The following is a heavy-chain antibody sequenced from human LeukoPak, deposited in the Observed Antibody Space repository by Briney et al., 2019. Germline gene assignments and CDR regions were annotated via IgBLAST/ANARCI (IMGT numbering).Heavy chain of an antibody. J-gene: IGHJ3*02. CDR2: ISSSSTYI. D-gene: IGHD3-10*01. CDR3: ARANLGFGELSFDFDAFNI. CDR1: GFTFSSYN. Sequence: GGSLRLSCAASGFTFSSYNMNWVRQAPGKGLEWVPSISSSSTYIYYADSVKGRFTISRDNAKNSLYLQMNSLRAEDTAVYYCARANLGFGELSFDFDAFNIWGQGTMVTVSS. V-gene: IGHV3-21*01.